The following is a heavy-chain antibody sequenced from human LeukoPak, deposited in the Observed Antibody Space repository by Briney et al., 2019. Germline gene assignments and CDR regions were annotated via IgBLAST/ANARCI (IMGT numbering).Heavy chain of an antibody. CDR2: ISGSGGST. J-gene: IGHJ4*02. CDR3: AKDMILSGWDTFDY. V-gene: IGHV3-23*01. D-gene: IGHD6-19*01. CDR1: GFTFSSYA. Sequence: GGSLRLSCAASGFTFSSYAMSWVRQAPGKGLEWVSAISGSGGSTYYADSVKGRFTISRDNAKNSLYLQMNSLRAEDTALYYCAKDMILSGWDTFDYWGQGTLVTVSS.